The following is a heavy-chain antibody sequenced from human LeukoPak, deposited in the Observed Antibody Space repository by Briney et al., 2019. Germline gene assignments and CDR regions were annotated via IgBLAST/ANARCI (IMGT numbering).Heavy chain of an antibody. CDR3: AREGKFNDTFQFVFDI. D-gene: IGHD2/OR15-2a*01. Sequence: VASVKVSCKASGGAFSSYAISWVRQAPGQGLEWMGGIIPIFGTANYAQKFQGRVTITADESASTAYMELSSLRSEDTAVYYCAREGKFNDTFQFVFDIWGQGTMVTVSS. CDR1: GGAFSSYA. J-gene: IGHJ3*02. V-gene: IGHV1-69*13. CDR2: IIPIFGTA.